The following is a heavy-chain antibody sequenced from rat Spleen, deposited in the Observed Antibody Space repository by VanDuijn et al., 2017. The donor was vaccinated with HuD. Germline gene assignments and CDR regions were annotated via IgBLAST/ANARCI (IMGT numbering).Heavy chain of an antibody. CDR3: ARKAIRGFDY. J-gene: IGHJ2*01. V-gene: IGHV3-4*01. CDR2: ISYSGST. Sequence: EIQPQESGPGLVKPSQSLSLTCSVTGYTITSGYDWSWIRKFPGNKMESMGYISYSGSTNYNPSLKSRVSITRDTSKNQFFLQLNSVITEDTATYYCARKAIRGFDYWGQGVMVTVSS. CDR1: GYTITSGY. D-gene: IGHD4-3*01.